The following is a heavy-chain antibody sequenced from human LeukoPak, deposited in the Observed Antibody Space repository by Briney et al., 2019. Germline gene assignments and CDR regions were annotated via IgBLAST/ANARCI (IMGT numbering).Heavy chain of an antibody. CDR2: ISSSGSTI. D-gene: IGHD2-8*02. V-gene: IGHV3-11*01. J-gene: IGHJ6*03. Sequence: TTGGSLRLSCAASGFTFSDYYMSWIRQAPGKGLEWVSYISSSGSTIYYADSVKGRFTISRDNAKNSLYLQMNSLRAEDTAVYYCARQYTGGYGYYYYYYMDVWGKGTTVTVSS. CDR3: ARQYTGGYGYYYYYYMDV. CDR1: GFTFSDYY.